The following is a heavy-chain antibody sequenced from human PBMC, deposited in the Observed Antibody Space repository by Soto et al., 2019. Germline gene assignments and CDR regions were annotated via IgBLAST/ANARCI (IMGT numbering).Heavy chain of an antibody. J-gene: IGHJ4*02. Sequence: SGKVSCKASGGTFSSYAISWVRQAPGQGLEWMGGIIPIFGTANYAQKFQGRVTITADESTSTAYMELSSLRSEDTAVYYCARDRDGIFRVATFDYWGQGTLVT. CDR3: ARDRDGIFRVATFDY. V-gene: IGHV1-69*13. CDR2: IIPIFGTA. D-gene: IGHD3-3*01. CDR1: GGTFSSYA.